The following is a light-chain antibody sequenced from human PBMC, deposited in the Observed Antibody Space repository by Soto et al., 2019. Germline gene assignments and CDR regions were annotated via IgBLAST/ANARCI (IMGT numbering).Light chain of an antibody. CDR2: GVS. Sequence: QSVLTQPASVSGSPGQSITISCTGTSSDVGSYNSVSWYQQHPGKAPKLMIYGVSNRPSGVSIRFSGSKSGNTASLTISGLQAEDEDDYYCSSYTTSASYVFGTGTKVTVL. V-gene: IGLV2-14*01. CDR3: SSYTTSASYV. J-gene: IGLJ1*01. CDR1: SSDVGSYNS.